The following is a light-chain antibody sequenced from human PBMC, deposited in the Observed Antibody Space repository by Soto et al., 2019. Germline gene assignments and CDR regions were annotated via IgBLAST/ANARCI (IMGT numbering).Light chain of an antibody. J-gene: IGKJ1*01. CDR2: GPS. Sequence: EIVLTQSPGSLSLSPGQRATLSCRASQSVDSTFFAWYQKKPGQAPRLLIYGPSKRDTGVPDRFSGSGSGTDFTLTISRLEPEDLAVYYCQQYMSSVTFGQGTKVEI. V-gene: IGKV3-20*01. CDR1: QSVDSTF. CDR3: QQYMSSVT.